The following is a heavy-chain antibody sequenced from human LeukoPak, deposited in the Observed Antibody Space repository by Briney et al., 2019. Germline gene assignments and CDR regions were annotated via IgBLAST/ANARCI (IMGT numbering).Heavy chain of an antibody. J-gene: IGHJ4*02. D-gene: IGHD7-27*01. CDR3: ARHTGGWGSFDY. Sequence: SETLSLTCTVSGGSISSYYWSWIRQPPGKGLEWIGYIYYSGSTNYNPSLKSRVTISVDTSKNQFSLKLSSVTAADTAVYYCARHTGGWGSFDYWGQGTLVTVSS. CDR1: GGSISSYY. CDR2: IYYSGST. V-gene: IGHV4-59*08.